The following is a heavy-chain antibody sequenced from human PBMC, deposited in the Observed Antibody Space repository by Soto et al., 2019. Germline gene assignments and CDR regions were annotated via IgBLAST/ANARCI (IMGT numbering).Heavy chain of an antibody. D-gene: IGHD6-19*01. CDR1: GYTFTSYD. Sequence: ASVNVSCKASGYTFTSYDINWVRQATGQGLEWMGWMNPNSGNTGYAQKFQGRVTMTRNTSISTAYMELSSLRSEDTAVYYCARGGLAVAGGDYWGQGTLVTVSS. CDR3: ARGGLAVAGGDY. V-gene: IGHV1-8*01. CDR2: MNPNSGNT. J-gene: IGHJ4*02.